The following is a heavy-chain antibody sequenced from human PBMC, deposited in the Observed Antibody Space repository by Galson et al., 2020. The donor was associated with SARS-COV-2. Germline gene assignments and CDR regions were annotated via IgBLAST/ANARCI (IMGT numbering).Heavy chain of an antibody. CDR2: ISSSSSYI. Sequence: GGSLRLSCAASGFTFSSYSMNWVRQAPGKGLEWVSSISSSSSYIYYADSVKGRFTISRDNSKNTLYLQMNSLRGEDTAVYYCAKDGDASSTPEGPYYYYMDVWGKGTTVTISS. J-gene: IGHJ6*03. V-gene: IGHV3-21*01. D-gene: IGHD7-27*01. CDR3: AKDGDASSTPEGPYYYYMDV. CDR1: GFTFSSYS.